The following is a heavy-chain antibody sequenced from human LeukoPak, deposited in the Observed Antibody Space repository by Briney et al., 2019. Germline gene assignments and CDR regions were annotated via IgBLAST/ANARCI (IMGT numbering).Heavy chain of an antibody. J-gene: IGHJ4*02. CDR2: ISGSGGST. D-gene: IGHD3-22*01. Sequence: GGSLRPSCAASGFTFDDYAMHWVRQAPGKGLEWVSAISGSGGSTYYADSVKGRFTISRDNSKNTLYLQMNSLRAEDTAVYYCARDHDSSGYYDYWGQGTLVTVSS. V-gene: IGHV3-23*01. CDR1: GFTFDDYA. CDR3: ARDHDSSGYYDY.